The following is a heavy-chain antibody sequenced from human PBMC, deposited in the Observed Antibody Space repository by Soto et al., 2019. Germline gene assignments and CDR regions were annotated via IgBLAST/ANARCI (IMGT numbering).Heavy chain of an antibody. D-gene: IGHD1-26*01. CDR2: ISAYNGNT. CDR1: GYTFTSYG. CDR3: ARGPSGSHRRYFDL. J-gene: IGHJ2*01. Sequence: ASVKGSCKAAGYTFTSYGISWVRQAPGQGLEWMGWISAYNGNTNYAQKLQGRVTMTTDTSTSTAYMELRSLRSDDTAVYYCARGPSGSHRRYFDLWGRGTLVTVSS. V-gene: IGHV1-18*01.